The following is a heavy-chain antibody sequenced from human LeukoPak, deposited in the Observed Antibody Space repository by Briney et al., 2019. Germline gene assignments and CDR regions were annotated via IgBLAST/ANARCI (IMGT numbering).Heavy chain of an antibody. J-gene: IGHJ6*03. V-gene: IGHV3-21*01. Sequence: GGSLRLSCAASGFTFSSYSMNWVRQAPGKGLEWVSSISSSSSYIYYADSVKGRFTISRDNAKNSLYLQMNSLRAEDTAVYYCARGAPYYYYMDVWGKGTTATVSS. CDR3: ARGAPYYYYMDV. CDR2: ISSSSSYI. CDR1: GFTFSSYS.